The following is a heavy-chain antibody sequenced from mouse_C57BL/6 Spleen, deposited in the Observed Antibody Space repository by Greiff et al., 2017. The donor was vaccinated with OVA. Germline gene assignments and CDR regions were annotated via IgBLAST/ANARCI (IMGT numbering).Heavy chain of an antibody. CDR3: AREDYYSNYLDY. D-gene: IGHD2-5*01. J-gene: IGHJ2*01. V-gene: IGHV1-82*01. CDR1: GYAFSSSW. Sequence: VKLQESGPELVKPGASVKISCKASGYAFSSSWMNWVKQRPGKGLEWIGRIYPGDGDTNYNGKFKGKATLTADKSSSTAHMQLSSLTSEDSAVYFCAREDYYSNYLDYWGQGTTLTVSS. CDR2: IYPGDGDT.